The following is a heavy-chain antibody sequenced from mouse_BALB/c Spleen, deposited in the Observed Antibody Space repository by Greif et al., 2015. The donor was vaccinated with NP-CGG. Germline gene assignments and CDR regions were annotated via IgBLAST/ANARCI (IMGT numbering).Heavy chain of an antibody. CDR1: GYAFSSYW. Sequence: VQLQESGAELVRPGSSVKISCKASGYAFSSYWMNWVKQRPGQGLEWIGQIYPGDGDTNYNGKFKGKATLTADKSSSTAYMQLSSLTSEDSAVYFCARVGNYYFDYRGQGTTLTVSS. D-gene: IGHD2-1*01. CDR3: ARVGNYYFDY. V-gene: IGHV1-80*01. CDR2: IYPGDGDT. J-gene: IGHJ2*01.